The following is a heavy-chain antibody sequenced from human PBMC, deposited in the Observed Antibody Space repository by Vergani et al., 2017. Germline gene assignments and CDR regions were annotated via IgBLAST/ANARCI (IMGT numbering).Heavy chain of an antibody. CDR1: GGSISSGGYY. V-gene: IGHV4-31*03. CDR3: ARARDPLYYYYYYGMDV. J-gene: IGHJ6*02. D-gene: IGHD2-21*02. CDR2: IYYSGST. Sequence: QVQLQESGPGLVKPSQTLSLTCTVSGGSISSGGYYWSWIRQHPGKGLEWIGYIYYSGSTYYNPSLKSRVTISVDTPKNQFSLKLSSVTAANTAVYYCARARDPLYYYYYYGMDVGGQGTTVTVSS.